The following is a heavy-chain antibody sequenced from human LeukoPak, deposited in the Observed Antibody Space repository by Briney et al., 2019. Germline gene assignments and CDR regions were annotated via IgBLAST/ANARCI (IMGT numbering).Heavy chain of an antibody. Sequence: GGSLRLSCAASGFTFRTNRMSWVRQAPGKGLEWVANIKQDADQKHYADSVRGRFTISRDNAKNSLYLQMNSLRAEDTAVYYCARFAKGYGSGDIDYWGQGTLVTVSS. J-gene: IGHJ4*02. CDR2: IKQDADQK. D-gene: IGHD3-10*01. V-gene: IGHV3-7*03. CDR3: ARFAKGYGSGDIDY. CDR1: GFTFRTNR.